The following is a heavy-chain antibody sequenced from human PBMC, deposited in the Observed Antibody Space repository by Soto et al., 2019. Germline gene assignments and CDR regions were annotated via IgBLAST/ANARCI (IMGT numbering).Heavy chain of an antibody. CDR3: AREALGLDV. CDR2: LTANGNT. Sequence: GGSLRLSCVVSGFAVSATYMSWVRQAPGQGLEWVSVLTANGNTIYADAVKGRFTVSRDISKNTVYLQLNSVTVEDTGLYYCAREALGLDVWGQGTKATVYS. CDR1: GFAVSATY. V-gene: IGHV3-53*01. J-gene: IGHJ6*02.